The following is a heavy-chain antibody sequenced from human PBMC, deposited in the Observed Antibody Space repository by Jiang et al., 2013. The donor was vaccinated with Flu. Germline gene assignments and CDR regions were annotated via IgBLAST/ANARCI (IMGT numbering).Heavy chain of an antibody. Sequence: SQTLSLTCAISGDSVSSNSATWNWIRQSPSRGLEWLGRTYYRSKWYNDYAVSVKSRIAINPDTSKNQFSLQLNSVTPEDTAVYYCARAEETNWGSSYYYYGMDVWGQGTTVTVSS. J-gene: IGHJ6*02. V-gene: IGHV6-1*01. CDR2: TYYRSKWYN. CDR3: ARAEETNWGSSYYYYGMDV. CDR1: GDSVSSNSAT. D-gene: IGHD7-27*01.